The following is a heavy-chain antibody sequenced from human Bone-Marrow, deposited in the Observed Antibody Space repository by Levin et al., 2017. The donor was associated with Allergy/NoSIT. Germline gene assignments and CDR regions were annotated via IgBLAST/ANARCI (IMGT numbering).Heavy chain of an antibody. CDR3: VKGGACDSTDCYNYYHYGMDV. V-gene: IGHV3-48*03. J-gene: IGHJ6*02. CDR2: ITGSGSSI. Sequence: GESLKISCAASGFTFRSYEMNWVRQAPGKGLEWVSYITGSGSSIYVADSVQGRFTMSRDNAKSSVYLHMNSLRVEDTALYYCVKGGACDSTDCYNYYHYGMDVWGQGTTVTVSS. CDR1: GFTFRSYE. D-gene: IGHD2/OR15-2a*01.